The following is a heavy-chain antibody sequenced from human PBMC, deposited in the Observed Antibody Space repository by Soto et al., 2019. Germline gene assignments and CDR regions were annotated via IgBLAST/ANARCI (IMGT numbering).Heavy chain of an antibody. J-gene: IGHJ4*02. D-gene: IGHD3-3*01. CDR1: GYTFTNYA. V-gene: IGHV1-3*01. CDR2: INAGNGNT. CDR3: SRDYFDFWSGYHVPPPNDY. Sequence: ASVKVSCKASGYTFTNYAFHWVRQAPGQGLEWMGWINAGNGNTKYSQKFQGRVTITRDTSASTVYMELRSLRSDDTAVYYCSRDYFDFWSGYHVPPPNDYRGQGTLVTGSA.